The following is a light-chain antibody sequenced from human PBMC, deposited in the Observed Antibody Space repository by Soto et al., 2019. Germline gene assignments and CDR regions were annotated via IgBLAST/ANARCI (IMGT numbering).Light chain of an antibody. CDR1: KSVNSN. Sequence: EIVMTQSPVTLSVSAGERAILSCRASKSVNSNLAWYQQKPGQAPRLLIYDASTRATGIPARFSGSGSGTEFTLTISSLQSEDFAVYYCQQYNNWPPLTFGGGTKVEIK. CDR2: DAS. J-gene: IGKJ4*01. V-gene: IGKV3-15*01. CDR3: QQYNNWPPLT.